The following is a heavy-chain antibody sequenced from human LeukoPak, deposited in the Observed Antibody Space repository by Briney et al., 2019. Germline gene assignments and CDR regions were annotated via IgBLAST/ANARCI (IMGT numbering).Heavy chain of an antibody. J-gene: IGHJ4*02. Sequence: ASVTVSCKPSGYTFTSYGISWVRQAPGQGLAWMGWISAYNGNTNYAQKLQGRVTMTTDTSTSTAYTELRSLRSDDTAVYYCAREVSYYGSGSYLYWGQGTLVTVSS. CDR1: GYTFTSYG. CDR3: AREVSYYGSGSYLY. D-gene: IGHD3-10*01. V-gene: IGHV1-18*01. CDR2: ISAYNGNT.